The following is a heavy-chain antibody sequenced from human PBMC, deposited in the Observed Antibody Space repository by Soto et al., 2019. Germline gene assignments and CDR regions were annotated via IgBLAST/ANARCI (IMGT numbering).Heavy chain of an antibody. CDR2: IYYSGST. V-gene: IGHV4-59*01. CDR1: GGSISSYY. D-gene: IGHD6-13*01. CDR3: ASFFRTDIAAAGKRSSDYYYYMDV. J-gene: IGHJ6*03. Sequence: SETLSLTCTVSGGSISSYYWSWIRQPPGKGLEWIGYIYYSGSTNYNPSLKSRVTISVDTSKNQFSLKLSSVTAADTAVYYCASFFRTDIAAAGKRSSDYYYYMDVWGKGTTVTVSS.